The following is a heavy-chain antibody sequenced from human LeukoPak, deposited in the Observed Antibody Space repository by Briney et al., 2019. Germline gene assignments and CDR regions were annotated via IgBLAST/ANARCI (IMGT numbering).Heavy chain of an antibody. Sequence: GGSLRPSCAASGFSFSSYGMHWARQAPGKGLEWVAVISYDGSNKYYALSVKGRFTISRDNSKNTLYLQMSSLRAEDTAVYYCAKDLEATTRGFDYWGQGSRVTVSS. CDR2: ISYDGSNK. CDR1: GFSFSSYG. J-gene: IGHJ4*02. V-gene: IGHV3-30*18. CDR3: AKDLEATTRGFDY. D-gene: IGHD5-12*01.